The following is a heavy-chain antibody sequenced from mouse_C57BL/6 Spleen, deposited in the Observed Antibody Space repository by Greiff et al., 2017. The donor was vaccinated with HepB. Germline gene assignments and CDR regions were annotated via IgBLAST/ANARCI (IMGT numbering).Heavy chain of an antibody. Sequence: VHLVESGAELVRPGASVTLSCKASGYTFTDYEMHWVKQTPVHGLEWIGAIDPETGGTAYNQKFKGKAILTADKSSSTAYMELRSLTSEDSAVYYCTRYYDYDWFAYWGQGTLVTVAA. CDR1: GYTFTDYE. J-gene: IGHJ3*01. D-gene: IGHD2-4*01. CDR2: IDPETGGT. CDR3: TRYYDYDWFAY. V-gene: IGHV1-15*01.